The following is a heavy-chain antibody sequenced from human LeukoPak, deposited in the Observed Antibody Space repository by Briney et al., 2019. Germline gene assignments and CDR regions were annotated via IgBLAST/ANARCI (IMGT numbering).Heavy chain of an antibody. CDR3: APSGSYSGSLDY. D-gene: IGHD3-10*01. J-gene: IGHJ4*02. CDR2: INPNSGGT. CDR1: GYTFTGYY. Sequence: ASVKVSCKASGYTFTGYYMHWVRQAPGQGLEWMGWINPNSGGTNYAQRFQGRVTMTRDTSISTAYMELSRLRSDDTAVYYCAPSGSYSGSLDYWGQGTLVTVSS. V-gene: IGHV1-2*02.